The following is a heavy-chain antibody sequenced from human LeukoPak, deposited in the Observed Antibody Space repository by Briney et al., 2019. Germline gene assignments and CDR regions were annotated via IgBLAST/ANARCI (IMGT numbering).Heavy chain of an antibody. CDR1: GFSLSTSGVG. D-gene: IGHD4-17*01. CDR3: AHRRGDYGTYYYYGMDV. V-gene: IGHV2-5*02. J-gene: IGHJ6*02. Sequence: SGPTLVNPTQTLTLTCTFSGFSLSTSGVGVGWIRQPPGKALEWLALIYWDDDKRYSPSLKSRLTITKDTSKNQVVLTMTNMDPVDTATYYCAHRRGDYGTYYYYGMDVWGQGTTVTVSS. CDR2: IYWDDDK.